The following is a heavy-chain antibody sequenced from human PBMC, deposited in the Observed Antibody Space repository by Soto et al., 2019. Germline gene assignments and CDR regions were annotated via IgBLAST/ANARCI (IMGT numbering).Heavy chain of an antibody. CDR3: ARGPRYSSSSYYYYRDV. J-gene: IGHJ6*03. CDR2: IYYSGST. CDR1: GGSISSSSYY. D-gene: IGHD6-6*01. V-gene: IGHV4-39*01. Sequence: SETLSLTCTVSGGSISSSSYYWGWIRQPPGKGLEWIGSIYYSGSTYYNPSLKSRATISVDTSKNQFSLKLSSVTAADTAVYYCARGPRYSSSSYYYYRDVGGKGTRVTVPS.